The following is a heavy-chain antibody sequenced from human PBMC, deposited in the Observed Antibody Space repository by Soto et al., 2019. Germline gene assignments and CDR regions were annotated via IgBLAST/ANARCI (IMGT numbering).Heavy chain of an antibody. CDR2: IIRIFGTP. CDR1: GGTFSSYA. CDR3: ASSSAPPYYYYGMDV. V-gene: IGHV1-69*13. Sequence: SVKVSCKASGGTFSSYAINWVRQAPGQGLEWMGGIIRIFGTPDYAQRFQGRVTITADESTSTAYMELSSLRSEDTAVYYCASSSAPPYYYYGMDVWGQGTTVTVSS. J-gene: IGHJ6*02.